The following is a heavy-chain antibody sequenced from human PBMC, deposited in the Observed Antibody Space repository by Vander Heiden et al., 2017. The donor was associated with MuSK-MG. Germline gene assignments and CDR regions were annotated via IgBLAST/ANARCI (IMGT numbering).Heavy chain of an antibody. V-gene: IGHV2-5*02. Sequence: QITLKESGPTLVKPTQTLTLTCTFSGFSLSTSGVGVGWIRQPPGKALEWLALIYWDDDKRYSPSLKSRLTITKDTSKNQVVLTMTNMDPVDTATYYCAHSPKKYYDFWSGYYTTAFDYWGQGTLVTVSS. D-gene: IGHD3-3*01. CDR2: IYWDDDK. CDR1: GFSLSTSGVG. CDR3: AHSPKKYYDFWSGYYTTAFDY. J-gene: IGHJ4*02.